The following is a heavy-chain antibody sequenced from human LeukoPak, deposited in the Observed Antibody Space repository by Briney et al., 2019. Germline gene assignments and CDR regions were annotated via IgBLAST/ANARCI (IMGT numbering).Heavy chain of an antibody. CDR3: AKPHPLHYSAEYFQH. Sequence: GGSLRLSCAASGFTFSSYGMHWVRQAPGKGLEWVAFIRYDGSNKYYADSVKGRFTISRDNSKNTLYLQMNSLRAGDTAVYYCAKPHPLHYSAEYFQHWGQGTLVTVSS. J-gene: IGHJ1*01. D-gene: IGHD6-13*01. V-gene: IGHV3-30*02. CDR1: GFTFSSYG. CDR2: IRYDGSNK.